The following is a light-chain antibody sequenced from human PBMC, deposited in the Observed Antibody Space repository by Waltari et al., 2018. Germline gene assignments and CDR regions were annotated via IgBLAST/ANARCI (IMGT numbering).Light chain of an antibody. Sequence: QPALTQPASVSGSPGQSTTISCPGTRTDVGSSTHVCWYQQHPGKAPKLIISEVNERPSGVSDRFSGSKSGNTASLTISGLQAEDEADYYCLSYTSSITFVFGGGTKVSVL. V-gene: IGLV2-23*02. CDR2: EVN. CDR1: RTDVGSSTH. CDR3: LSYTSSITFV. J-gene: IGLJ2*01.